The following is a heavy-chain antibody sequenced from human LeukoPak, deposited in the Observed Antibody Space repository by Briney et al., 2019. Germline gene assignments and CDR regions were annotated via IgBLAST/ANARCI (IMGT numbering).Heavy chain of an antibody. CDR2: ISSHSDGTK. Sequence: GGSLRLSCAASGFGFRSFEMNWVRQAPGKGLEWISYISSHSDGTKYYADSVKGRFTISRDNAKSSLYLQMNSLRAEDTAVYYCARDSGDRYAAFDYWGRGTLSPSPQ. CDR1: GFGFRSFE. CDR3: ARDSGDRYAAFDY. D-gene: IGHD2-8*01. J-gene: IGHJ4*02. V-gene: IGHV3-48*03.